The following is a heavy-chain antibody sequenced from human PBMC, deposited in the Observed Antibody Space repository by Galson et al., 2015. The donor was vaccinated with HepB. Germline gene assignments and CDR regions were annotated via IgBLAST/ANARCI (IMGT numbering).Heavy chain of an antibody. V-gene: IGHV3-48*03. D-gene: IGHD3-16*01. J-gene: IGHJ4*02. CDR2: ISSGSLTI. Sequence: SLRLSCAASGFTFSSYEMNWVRQAPGKGLEWISYISSGSLTIYYADSVRGRFTISRDNANNSLYLQMNSLRAEDSAVYFCARDYDRFDFWGRGTLVTASS. CDR3: ARDYDRFDF. CDR1: GFTFSSYE.